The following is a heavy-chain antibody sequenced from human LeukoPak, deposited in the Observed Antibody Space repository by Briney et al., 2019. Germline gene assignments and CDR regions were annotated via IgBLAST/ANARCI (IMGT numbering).Heavy chain of an antibody. CDR1: GGSISSGGYY. CDR3: ARVRIAVASIRWFDP. Sequence: PSQTLSLTCTVSGGSISSGGYYWSWIRQHPGKGLEWIGYIYYSGSTYYNPSLKSRVTISVDTSKNQFSLKLSSVTAADTAVYYCARVRIAVASIRWFDPWGHGTLVTVSS. D-gene: IGHD6-19*01. J-gene: IGHJ5*02. V-gene: IGHV4-31*03. CDR2: IYYSGST.